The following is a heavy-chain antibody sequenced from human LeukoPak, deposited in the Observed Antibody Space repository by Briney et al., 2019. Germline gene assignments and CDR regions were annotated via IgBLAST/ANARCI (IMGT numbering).Heavy chain of an antibody. V-gene: IGHV4-59*08. CDR1: GGSISSYY. J-gene: IGHJ4*02. CDR2: ISYSGST. D-gene: IGHD5-12*01. CDR3: TRQNSGYDVGPFAY. Sequence: SETLSLTCTVSGGSISSYYWSWIRQPPGKGLEWIAYISYSGSTNYNPSLRSRVTISLAPSKNHFSLKLRSVPAAATAVYYWTRQNSGYDVGPFAYWGQGILVTVSS.